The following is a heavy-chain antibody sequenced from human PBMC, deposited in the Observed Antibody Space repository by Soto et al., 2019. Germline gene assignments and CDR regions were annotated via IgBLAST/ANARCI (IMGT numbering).Heavy chain of an antibody. CDR3: ARGHYYYGMDV. J-gene: IGHJ6*02. V-gene: IGHV4-30-2*01. CDR1: NGSVSSGTYP. CDR2: IYYSGTA. Sequence: SETLSLTCTVSNGSVSSGTYPWSWVRQPPGKGLEWIGYIYYSGTAYYTPSLKSRLTMSMDRANDHFSLNLTSVTAADTAVYFCARGHYYYGMDVWGQGITVTVSS.